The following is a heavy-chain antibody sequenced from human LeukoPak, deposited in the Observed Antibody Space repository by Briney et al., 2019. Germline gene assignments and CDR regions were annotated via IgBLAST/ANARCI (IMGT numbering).Heavy chain of an antibody. CDR2: INSRGGTI. J-gene: IGHJ4*02. V-gene: IGHV3-48*04. Sequence: GGSLRLSCAASGFAFSSYSMNWIRQAPGKGLEWISSINSRGGTIHYADSVKGRFTISRDNAKNSLCLQMHSLRAEDTAVYYCARDTGSGWYDYFDYWGQGTLVTVSS. D-gene: IGHD6-19*01. CDR1: GFAFSSYS. CDR3: ARDTGSGWYDYFDY.